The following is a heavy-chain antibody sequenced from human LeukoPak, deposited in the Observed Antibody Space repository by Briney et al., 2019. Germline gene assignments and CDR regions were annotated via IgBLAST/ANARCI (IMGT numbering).Heavy chain of an antibody. D-gene: IGHD3-10*01. V-gene: IGHV4-59*01. J-gene: IGHJ4*02. CDR1: GGSISSYC. CDR3: ARDRYYGSGSTYDY. CDR2: IYHSGST. Sequence: SETLSLTCTVSGGSISSYCWSWIRQPPGKGLEWIGYIYHSGSTNYNPSLKSRVTISVDTSKNQFSLKLSSVTAADTAVYYCARDRYYGSGSTYDYWGQGTLVTVSS.